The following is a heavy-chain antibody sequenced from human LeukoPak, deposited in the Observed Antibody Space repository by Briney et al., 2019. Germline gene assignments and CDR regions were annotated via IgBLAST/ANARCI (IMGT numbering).Heavy chain of an antibody. CDR1: GYAFTGYY. Sequence: GASVKASCKASGYAFTGYYMHWVRQAPGQGLEWMGCINPNSGGTNYAQKFQGRVTMTRDTSISTAYMELSRLRSDDTAVNYCASALDYGDYWWSAFDIWGQGTMVTVSS. CDR3: ASALDYGDYWWSAFDI. V-gene: IGHV1-2*02. CDR2: INPNSGGT. J-gene: IGHJ3*02. D-gene: IGHD4-17*01.